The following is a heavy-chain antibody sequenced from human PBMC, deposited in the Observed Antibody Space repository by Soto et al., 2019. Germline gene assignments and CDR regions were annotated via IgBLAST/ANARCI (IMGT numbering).Heavy chain of an antibody. CDR3: ARARVSWFDP. V-gene: IGHV4-59*08. Sequence: QVQLQESGPGLVKPSETLSLTCTVSGSSISSYYWSWIRQPPGKGLEWIGYIYYSGSTNYNPSLKSRVTISVDTSKNQLSLKLSSVTAADTAVYYCARARVSWFDPWGQGTLVTVSS. CDR2: IYYSGST. J-gene: IGHJ5*02. D-gene: IGHD7-27*01. CDR1: GSSISSYY.